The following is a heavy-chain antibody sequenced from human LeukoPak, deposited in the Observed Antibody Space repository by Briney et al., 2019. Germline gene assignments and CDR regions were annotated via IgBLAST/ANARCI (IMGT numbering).Heavy chain of an antibody. Sequence: GGSLRLSCAASGFTFSSHAMSWVRQAPGKGLEWVSAISGSGGSTYYADSVKGRFTISRDNSKNTLYLQMNSLRAEDTAVYYCAKTTTGTHAFDIWGQGTMVTVSS. V-gene: IGHV3-23*01. CDR2: ISGSGGST. CDR3: AKTTTGTHAFDI. J-gene: IGHJ3*02. D-gene: IGHD1-1*01. CDR1: GFTFSSHA.